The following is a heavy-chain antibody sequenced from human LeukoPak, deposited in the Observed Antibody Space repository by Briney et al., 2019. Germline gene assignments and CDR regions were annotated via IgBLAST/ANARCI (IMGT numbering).Heavy chain of an antibody. V-gene: IGHV3-7*01. CDR2: IKQDGSEK. D-gene: IGHD6-13*01. J-gene: IGHJ4*02. Sequence: PGGSLRLSCAASGFTFSSYWMHWVRQAPGKGLEWVANIKQDGSEKYYVDSVKGRFTISRDNAKNSLYLQVNSLRAEDTAIYYCARNHIAAAGTADYWGQGTLVTVSS. CDR3: ARNHIAAAGTADY. CDR1: GFTFSSYW.